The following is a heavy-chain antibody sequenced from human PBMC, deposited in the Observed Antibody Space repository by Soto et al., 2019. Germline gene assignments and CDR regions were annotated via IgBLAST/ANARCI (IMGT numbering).Heavy chain of an antibody. J-gene: IGHJ4*02. V-gene: IGHV3-23*01. CDR2: ISGNGVNT. Sequence: GSLRLACGASGXTFNNFAMSWVRQAPGKGLEWVSTISGNGVNTYYADSVKDRFTISRDYSKNTLYLHMHRMRVEDTAIFFCARGMFGSGWQYYFDSWGQGNLVTVS. D-gene: IGHD6-19*01. CDR1: GXTFNNFA. CDR3: ARGMFGSGWQYYFDS.